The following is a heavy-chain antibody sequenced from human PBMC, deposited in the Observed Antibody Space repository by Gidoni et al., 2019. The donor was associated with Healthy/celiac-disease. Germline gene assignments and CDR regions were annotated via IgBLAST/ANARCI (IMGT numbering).Heavy chain of an antibody. J-gene: IGHJ6*03. D-gene: IGHD3-9*01. CDR2: INTNTGNP. Sequence: VQLVQSGSELKKPGASVKVSCKASGYTFTSYAMTWVRQAPGQGLEWMGWINTNTGNPTYAQGFTGRFVFSLDTSVSTAYLQISSLKAEDTAVYYCARGGDILTGYYPDYYYYYYMDVWGKGTTVTVSS. V-gene: IGHV7-4-1*02. CDR1: GYTFTSYA. CDR3: ARGGDILTGYYPDYYYYYYMDV.